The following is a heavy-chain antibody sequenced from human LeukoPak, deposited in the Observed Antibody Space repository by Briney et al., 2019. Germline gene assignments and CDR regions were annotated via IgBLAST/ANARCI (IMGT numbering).Heavy chain of an antibody. V-gene: IGHV3-23*01. CDR1: GFTFSNYD. D-gene: IGHD1-26*01. CDR2: ITDSGART. Sequence: PGGSLRLSCAASGFTFSNYDVSWVRQAPGKGLEWVSGITDSGARTYYADSVKGRFTISRDNSRYTPGLQMNNLRVEDTAVYYCAKVSWQRSHADDCWGQGTLVTVSS. J-gene: IGHJ4*02. CDR3: AKVSWQRSHADDC.